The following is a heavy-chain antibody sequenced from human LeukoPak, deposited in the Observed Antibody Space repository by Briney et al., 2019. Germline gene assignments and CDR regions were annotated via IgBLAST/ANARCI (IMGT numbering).Heavy chain of an antibody. V-gene: IGHV4-59*08. CDR2: IYHSGST. D-gene: IGHD3-16*01. CDR1: GGSISSYY. J-gene: IGHJ3*02. CDR3: ASYTDAFDI. Sequence: PSETLSLTCTVSGGSISSYYWSWIRQPPGKGLEWIGSIYHSGSTYYNPSLKSRVTISVDTSKNQFSLKLSSVTAADTAVYYCASYTDAFDIWGQGTMVTVSS.